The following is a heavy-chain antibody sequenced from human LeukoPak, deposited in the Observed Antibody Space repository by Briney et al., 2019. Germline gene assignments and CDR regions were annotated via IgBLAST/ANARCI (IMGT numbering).Heavy chain of an antibody. J-gene: IGHJ3*01. Sequence: ASVKVSCKASGYTFTDYYFHWVRQAPGQGLEWLGWINPNNGGTNYAQKFQGRVTMTRDTSISAVYMELSRLRSDDTAIYYCARKESNDAFDVWGQGTMVTVSS. V-gene: IGHV1-2*02. CDR2: INPNNGGT. CDR1: GYTFTDYY. CDR3: ARKESNDAFDV.